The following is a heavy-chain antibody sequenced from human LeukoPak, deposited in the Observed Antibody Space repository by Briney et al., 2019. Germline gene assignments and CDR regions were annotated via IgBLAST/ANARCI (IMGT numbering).Heavy chain of an antibody. Sequence: PSQTLSLTCSVSGASINDYYWSWIRQPPGKGLEWIGYIYYTGSTSYNPSLKSRVTISVDTSKNQFSLRLSSVTAADTAVYYCARDHYYDSSGYTFRHWGQGTLVTVSS. D-gene: IGHD3-22*01. CDR3: ARDHYYDSSGYTFRH. CDR1: GASINDYY. CDR2: IYYTGST. V-gene: IGHV4-59*01. J-gene: IGHJ1*01.